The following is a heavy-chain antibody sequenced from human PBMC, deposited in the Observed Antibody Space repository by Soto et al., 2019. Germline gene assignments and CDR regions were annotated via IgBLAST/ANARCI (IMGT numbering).Heavy chain of an antibody. D-gene: IGHD5-12*01. J-gene: IGHJ4*02. Sequence: AASVKVSCKASGGSFTYTLSWVRQAPGQGLEWMGGIIPIFGTTNYAQKFQGRVTITAAESTKTAYMELSNLRSDDTAVYYCATKGWDGYNQHFDYWGQGTLVTVSS. CDR1: GGSFTYT. CDR2: IIPIFGTT. CDR3: ATKGWDGYNQHFDY. V-gene: IGHV1-69*13.